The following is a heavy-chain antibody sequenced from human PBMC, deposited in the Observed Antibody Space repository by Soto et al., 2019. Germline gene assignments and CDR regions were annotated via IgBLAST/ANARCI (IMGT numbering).Heavy chain of an antibody. D-gene: IGHD5-12*01. V-gene: IGHV3-11*06. CDR1: GFTFSDYY. J-gene: IGHJ4*02. Sequence: QVQLVESGGGLVKPGGSLRLACAASGFTFSDYYMSWVRQAPGKGLEWVSFISLGGSYKKTADSVKGRFTISRDNAQNALYLQMTSLRAEDTGLYYCVRKSRTDEDGYDARGYYFDYWGQGTLVTVSS. CDR2: ISLGGSYK. CDR3: VRKSRTDEDGYDARGYYFDY.